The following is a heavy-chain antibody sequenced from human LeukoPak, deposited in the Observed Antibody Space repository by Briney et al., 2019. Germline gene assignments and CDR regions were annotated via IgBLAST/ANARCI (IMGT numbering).Heavy chain of an antibody. CDR2: IYYSGST. V-gene: IGHV4-39*01. CDR3: ARRPGGLWFGELLSPFDY. CDR1: GGSISSSSYY. D-gene: IGHD3-10*01. Sequence: ETLSLTCTVSGGSISSSSYYWGWIRQPPGTGLEWIGSIYYSGSTYYNPSLKSRVTISVDTSKNQFSLKLSSVTAADTAVYYCARRPGGLWFGELLSPFDYWGQGTLVTVSS. J-gene: IGHJ4*02.